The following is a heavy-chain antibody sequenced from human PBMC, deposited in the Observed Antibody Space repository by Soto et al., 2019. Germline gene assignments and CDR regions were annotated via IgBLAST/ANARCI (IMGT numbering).Heavy chain of an antibody. V-gene: IGHV1-2*02. D-gene: IGHD3-22*01. CDR1: GYTFTGYY. CDR2: INPNSGGT. Sequence: QVQLVQSGAEVKKPGASVKVSCKGSGYTFTGYYIHWVRQAPGQGLEWMGYINPNSGGTNYAQKFQGRVTMTRDTSISTVYMELSRLRSDDTAVYWCATDQESYYQSSGYYYAYWGQGTLVTVSS. CDR3: ATDQESYYQSSGYYYAY. J-gene: IGHJ4*02.